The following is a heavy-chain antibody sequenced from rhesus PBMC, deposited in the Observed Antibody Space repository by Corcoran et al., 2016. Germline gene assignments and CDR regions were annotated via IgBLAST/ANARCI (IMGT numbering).Heavy chain of an antibody. V-gene: IGHV4-173*01. D-gene: IGHD5-24*01. CDR1: GGSISSNY. CDR2: ISGSGGST. Sequence: QLQLQESGPGLVTPSETLSLTCAVSGGSISSNYWSWIRQPPGKGLEWIGRISGSGGSTDSNHSLTSRVTISAETSKNEFYLKLSSVTAADTAVDYCARQYSGYPEAYDYWGQGVLVTVSS. J-gene: IGHJ4*01. CDR3: ARQYSGYPEAYDY.